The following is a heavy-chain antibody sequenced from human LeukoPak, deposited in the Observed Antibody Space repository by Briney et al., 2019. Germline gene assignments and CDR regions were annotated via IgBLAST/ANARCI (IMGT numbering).Heavy chain of an antibody. CDR1: GGSISSGGYY. J-gene: IGHJ4*02. Sequence: KSSQTLSLTCTVSGGSISSGGYYWSWIRQHPGKGLEWIGYIYYSGSTYYNPSLKSRVTISVDTSKNQFSLKLSSVTAADTAVYYCARNTGYSSSGPRYYFDYWGQGTLVTVSS. V-gene: IGHV4-31*03. CDR2: IYYSGST. D-gene: IGHD6-13*01. CDR3: ARNTGYSSSGPRYYFDY.